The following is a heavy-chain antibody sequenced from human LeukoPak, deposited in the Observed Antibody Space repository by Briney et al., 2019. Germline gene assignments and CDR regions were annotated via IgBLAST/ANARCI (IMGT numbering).Heavy chain of an antibody. CDR3: ARDLDDYGDSGWFDP. D-gene: IGHD4-17*01. CDR2: INPNRGGT. Sequence: ASVKVSCKASGYTFTGYYMHWVRQAPGQGLEWMGWINPNRGGTNYAQKFQGRVTMTRDTSISTAYMELSRLRSDDTALYYCARDLDDYGDSGWFDPWGQRTLVTVSS. CDR1: GYTFTGYY. J-gene: IGHJ5*02. V-gene: IGHV1-2*02.